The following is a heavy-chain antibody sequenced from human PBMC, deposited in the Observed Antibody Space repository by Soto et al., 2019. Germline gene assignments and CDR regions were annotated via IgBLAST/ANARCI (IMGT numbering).Heavy chain of an antibody. Sequence: SETLSLTCTVSGSSINTFYWSWVRQPAGKGLEWIGRIFSSGSTSFNPSLESRVAMSVDTSKNHFSLNLSSVTAADMAVYYRAREGSHSAYNFAHGIQLWSFDFWGQGALVTV. V-gene: IGHV4-4*07. J-gene: IGHJ4*02. CDR2: IFSSGST. D-gene: IGHD5-18*01. CDR3: AREGSHSAYNFAHGIQLWSFDF. CDR1: GSSINTFY.